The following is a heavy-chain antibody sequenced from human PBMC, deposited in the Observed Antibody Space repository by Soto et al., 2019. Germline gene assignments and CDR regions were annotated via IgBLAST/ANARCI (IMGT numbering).Heavy chain of an antibody. D-gene: IGHD2-15*01. CDR3: ARDLGYCAAGSCYAKWGS. Sequence: SETLSLTCTVSGASFSSDDYFWSWIRQPPGKGLEWIGFIYYSGPYYNPSLKSRVTMSIDTSRNQFSLRLTSVTAADTAVYYCARDLGYCAAGSCYAKWGSWGQGTLVTVSS. CDR1: GASFSSDDYF. CDR2: IYYSGP. J-gene: IGHJ5*02. V-gene: IGHV4-30-4*01.